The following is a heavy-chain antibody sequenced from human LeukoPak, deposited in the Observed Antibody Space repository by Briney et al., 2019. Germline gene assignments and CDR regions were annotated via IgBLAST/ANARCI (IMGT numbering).Heavy chain of an antibody. CDR1: GGSFSGYY. D-gene: IGHD4-17*01. CDR2: INHSGST. J-gene: IGHJ4*02. CDR3: ARVRGTVTHIDY. V-gene: IGHV4-34*01. Sequence: SETLSLTCAVYGGSFSGYYWSWIRQPPGKGLEWIGEINHSGSTNYNPSLKSRVTISVDTSKNQFSLKLSSVTAADTAVYYCARVRGTVTHIDYWGQGTLVTVSS.